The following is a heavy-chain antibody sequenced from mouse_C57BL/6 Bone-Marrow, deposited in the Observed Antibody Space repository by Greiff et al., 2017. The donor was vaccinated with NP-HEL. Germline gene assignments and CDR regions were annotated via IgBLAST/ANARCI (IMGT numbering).Heavy chain of an antibody. CDR3: AKDYYGSSYLYAMDY. Sequence: QVQLQQPGTELVKPGASVKLSCKASGYTFTSYWMYWVKQRPGQGLEWIGNINPSNGGTNYNEKFKSKATLTVDKSSSTAYMQLSSLTSEDSAVYYCAKDYYGSSYLYAMDYWGQGTSVTVSS. J-gene: IGHJ4*01. D-gene: IGHD1-1*01. CDR2: INPSNGGT. CDR1: GYTFTSYW. V-gene: IGHV1-53*01.